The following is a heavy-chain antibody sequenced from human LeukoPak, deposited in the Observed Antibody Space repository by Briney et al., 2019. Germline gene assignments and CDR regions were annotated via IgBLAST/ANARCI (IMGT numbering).Heavy chain of an antibody. V-gene: IGHV3-21*01. CDR3: ARELGPWGVRGVIIEPNDY. CDR2: ISSSSSYI. J-gene: IGHJ4*02. CDR1: GFTFSSYS. Sequence: GGSLRLSCAASGFTFSSYSMNWVRQAPGKGLEWVSSISSSSSYIYYAGSVKGRFTTSRDNAKNSLYLQMNSLRAEDTAVYYCARELGPWGVRGVIIEPNDYWGQGTLVTVSS. D-gene: IGHD3-10*01.